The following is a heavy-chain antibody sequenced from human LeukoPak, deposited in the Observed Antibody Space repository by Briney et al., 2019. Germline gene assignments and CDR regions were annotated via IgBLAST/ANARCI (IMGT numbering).Heavy chain of an antibody. Sequence: ASVKVSCKASGYTFTGYYMHWVRQAPGQGLEWMGRINPNSGGTNYAQKFQGRVTMTRDTSISTAYMELSRLRSDDTAVYYCAGDQGYCSGGSCYSWVYWGQGTLVTVSS. J-gene: IGHJ4*02. CDR3: AGDQGYCSGGSCYSWVY. V-gene: IGHV1-2*06. D-gene: IGHD2-15*01. CDR2: INPNSGGT. CDR1: GYTFTGYY.